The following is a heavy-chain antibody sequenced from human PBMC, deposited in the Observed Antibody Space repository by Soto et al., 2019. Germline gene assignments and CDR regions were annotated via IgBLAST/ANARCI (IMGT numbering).Heavy chain of an antibody. CDR1: GYTFTSYD. Sequence: ASVKVSCKASGYTFTSYDINWVRQATGQGLEWMGWMNPNSGNKGYAQKFQGRVTMTRNTSISTAYMELSSLRSEDTAVYYCARFRTYYYGSGSYSRFDPWGQGTLVTVSP. V-gene: IGHV1-8*01. CDR3: ARFRTYYYGSGSYSRFDP. J-gene: IGHJ5*02. CDR2: MNPNSGNK. D-gene: IGHD3-10*01.